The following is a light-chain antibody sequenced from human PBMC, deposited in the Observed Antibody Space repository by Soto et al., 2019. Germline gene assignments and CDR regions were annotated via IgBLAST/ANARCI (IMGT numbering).Light chain of an antibody. J-gene: IGLJ1*01. V-gene: IGLV2-23*01. CDR2: EGS. CDR3: CSYAGSSTSLV. CDR1: SSDVGSYNL. Sequence: QSALTQPASVSGSPGQSITISCTGTSSDVGSYNLVSWYQQHPGKAPKLMIYEGSKRPSGVSTRFSGSKSGNTASLTISGLQAEDEADYYCCSYAGSSTSLVFGTGTKVTVL.